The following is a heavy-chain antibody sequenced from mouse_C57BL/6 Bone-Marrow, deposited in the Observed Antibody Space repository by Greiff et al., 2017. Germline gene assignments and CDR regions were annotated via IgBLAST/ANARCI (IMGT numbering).Heavy chain of an antibody. CDR3: VREECLWYIEV. CDR2: INPNYGTT. J-gene: IGHJ1*03. Sequence: VQLQQPGPELVKPGASVKISCKASGYSFTDYNMNWVKQSNGKSLEWIGVINPNYGTTSYNQKFKGKATLTVDKSSSTAYMRLNSLTSEDSADYYCVREECLWYIEVWGTGTTVTVSS. V-gene: IGHV1-39*01. CDR1: GYSFTDYN. D-gene: IGHD6-1*01.